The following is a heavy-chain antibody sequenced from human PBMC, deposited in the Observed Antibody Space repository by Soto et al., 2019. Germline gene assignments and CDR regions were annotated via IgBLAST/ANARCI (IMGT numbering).Heavy chain of an antibody. V-gene: IGHV1-18*01. J-gene: IGHJ4*02. Sequence: VASVKVSCKTSGYTFSSIGISWVRQAPGQGLEWMGWISPHKDDTYYAQRLQGRVTMTTDTSTSTAYMELRSLRSDDTAVYFCARDLDGSGSYFTNYWGQGTLVTVYS. CDR1: GYTFSSIG. CDR2: ISPHKDDT. CDR3: ARDLDGSGSYFTNY. D-gene: IGHD3-10*01.